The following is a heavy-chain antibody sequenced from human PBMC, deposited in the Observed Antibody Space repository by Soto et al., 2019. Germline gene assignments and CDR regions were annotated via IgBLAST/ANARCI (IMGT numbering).Heavy chain of an antibody. CDR2: IYHSGST. V-gene: IGHV4-4*02. Sequence: SETLSLTCAVSGGSVSSSNWWSWVRQPPGKGLEWIGEIYHSGSTNYNPSLKSRVTISVDTSKNQFSLKLSSVTAADTAVYYCARRNRIRYFDYWGQGTLVTVSS. D-gene: IGHD3-9*01. J-gene: IGHJ4*02. CDR1: GGSVSSSNW. CDR3: ARRNRIRYFDY.